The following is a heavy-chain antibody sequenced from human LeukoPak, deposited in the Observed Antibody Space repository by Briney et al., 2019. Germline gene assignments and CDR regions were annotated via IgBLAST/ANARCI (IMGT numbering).Heavy chain of an antibody. Sequence: GGSLRLSCAASGFTFSSYEMNWVRQAPGKGLEGVSYISSSGTTIYYADSVKGRFTISRNNAKNSLYRQMNSLRAEDTAVYYCARVGVVVAATGNLWFDPWGQGTLVTVSS. CDR3: ARVGVVVAATGNLWFDP. J-gene: IGHJ5*02. CDR2: ISSSGTTI. V-gene: IGHV3-48*03. D-gene: IGHD2-15*01. CDR1: GFTFSSYE.